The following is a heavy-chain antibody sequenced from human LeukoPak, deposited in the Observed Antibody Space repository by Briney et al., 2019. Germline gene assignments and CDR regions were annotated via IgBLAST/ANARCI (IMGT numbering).Heavy chain of an antibody. CDR1: GGTLSNHA. D-gene: IGHD5-24*01. CDR3: ARVEMATHEGGYFDY. V-gene: IGHV1-69*05. J-gene: IGHJ4*02. CDR2: IIPVSGTT. Sequence: ASVKVSCKASGGTLSNHAVSWVRQAPGQGLEWMGRIIPVSGTTNYAQKFQGRVTITTDESTSTVYMDLSSLRSEDTAVYCCARVEMATHEGGYFDYWGQGTLVTVSS.